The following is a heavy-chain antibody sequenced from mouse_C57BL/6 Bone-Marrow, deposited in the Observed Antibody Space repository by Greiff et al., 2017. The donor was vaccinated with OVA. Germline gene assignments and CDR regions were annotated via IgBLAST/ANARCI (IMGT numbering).Heavy chain of an antibody. J-gene: IGHJ2*01. CDR1: GYTFTDYN. V-gene: IGHV1-18*01. CDR2: INPNNGGT. CDR3: ARNWNYYGRRSYFDY. D-gene: IGHD1-2*01. Sequence: VQLKQSGPELVKPGASVKIPCKASGYTFTDYNMDWVKQSHGKSLEWIGDINPNNGGTIYNQKFKGKATLTVDKSSSTAYMELRSLTSEDTAVYYCARNWNYYGRRSYFDYWGQGTTLTVSS.